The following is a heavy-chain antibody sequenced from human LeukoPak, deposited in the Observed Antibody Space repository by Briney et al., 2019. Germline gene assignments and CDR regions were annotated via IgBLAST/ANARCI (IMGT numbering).Heavy chain of an antibody. D-gene: IGHD6-19*01. J-gene: IGHJ5*02. CDR1: GGSFSGYY. Sequence: PSETLSLTYAVYGGSFSGYYWSWIRQPPGKGLEWIGEINHSGSTNYNPSLKSRVTISVDTSKNQFSLKLSSVTAADTAVYYCARDALGYSSGLGWFDPWGQGTLVTVSS. CDR3: ARDALGYSSGLGWFDP. CDR2: INHSGST. V-gene: IGHV4-34*01.